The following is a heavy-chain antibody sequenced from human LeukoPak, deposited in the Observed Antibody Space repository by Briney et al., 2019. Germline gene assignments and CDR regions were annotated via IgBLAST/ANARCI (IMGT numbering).Heavy chain of an antibody. V-gene: IGHV4-31*03. D-gene: IGHD3-10*01. CDR2: IYPSGDN. CDR1: GDSITSDGFH. J-gene: IGHJ4*02. Sequence: SQTLSLTCSVSGDSITSDGFHWSWIRQHPQKGLEWIGHIYPSGDNYYNPPLKSRASISLDTYKNQFSLRLTSVTVADTAVYFCARGRPYYYGSGSYSALDSWGQGTMITVSS. CDR3: ARGRPYYYGSGSYSALDS.